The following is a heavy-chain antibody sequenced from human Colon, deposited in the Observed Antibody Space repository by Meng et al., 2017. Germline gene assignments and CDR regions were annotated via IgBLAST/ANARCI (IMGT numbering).Heavy chain of an antibody. D-gene: IGHD3-9*01. V-gene: IGHV3-74*03. Sequence: GGSLRLSCAASGFTFSSYNMHWVRQTPGEGLVWVSRINTDASITTYADSVKGRFTSSRDDAKNTVYLQMNSLRAEDTAVYYCARDADWVIFDHWGQGALVTVSS. CDR3: ARDADWVIFDH. J-gene: IGHJ4*02. CDR1: GFTFSSYN. CDR2: INTDASIT.